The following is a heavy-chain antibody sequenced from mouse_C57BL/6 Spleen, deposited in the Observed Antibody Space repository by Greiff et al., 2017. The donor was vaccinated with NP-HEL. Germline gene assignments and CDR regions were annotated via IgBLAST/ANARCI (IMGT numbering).Heavy chain of an antibody. CDR3: ARYYYSNYMYFEV. J-gene: IGHJ1*03. CDR2: IDPNSGGT. Sequence: QVQLQQPGAELVKPGASVKLSCKASGYTFTSYWMHWVKQRPGRGLEWIGRIDPNSGGTKYNEKFKSKATLTVDKTSSTADMQLSSLTSEAAAVYYCARYYYSNYMYFEVWGTGTTVTVAS. CDR1: GYTFTSYW. V-gene: IGHV1-72*01. D-gene: IGHD2-5*01.